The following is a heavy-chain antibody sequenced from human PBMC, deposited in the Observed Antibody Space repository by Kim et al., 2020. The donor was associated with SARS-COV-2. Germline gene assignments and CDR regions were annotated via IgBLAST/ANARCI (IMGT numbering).Heavy chain of an antibody. D-gene: IGHD3-22*01. CDR1: GFIFSSYA. J-gene: IGHJ4*02. Sequence: GGSLRLSCEGSGFIFSSYAMNWVRQAPGKGLEWVSSISGNGEITHYADSVKGRFTISRDNSKNTLYLEMSSLRAEDTAVYYCAKDEGGMTVVVITMGFEFWGQGTLVSVSS. V-gene: IGHV3-23*01. CDR3: AKDEGGMTVVVITMGFEF. CDR2: ISGNGEIT.